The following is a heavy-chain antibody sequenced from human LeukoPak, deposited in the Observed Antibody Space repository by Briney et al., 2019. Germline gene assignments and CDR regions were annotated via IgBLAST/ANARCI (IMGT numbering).Heavy chain of an antibody. CDR1: GGTFSSYA. D-gene: IGHD6-19*01. CDR3: AHQRRGVAVAPPGTFDY. Sequence: SVKVSCKASGGTFSSYAISWVRQAPGQGLEWMGGIIPIFGTANYAQKFQGRVTITADKSTSPAYMELSSLRSEDTAVYYCAHQRRGVAVAPPGTFDYWGQGTLVTVSS. CDR2: IIPIFGTA. J-gene: IGHJ4*02. V-gene: IGHV1-69*06.